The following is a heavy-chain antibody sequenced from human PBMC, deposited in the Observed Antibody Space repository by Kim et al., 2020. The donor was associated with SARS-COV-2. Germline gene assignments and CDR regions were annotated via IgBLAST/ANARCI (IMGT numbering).Heavy chain of an antibody. CDR3: ARDIRYFGWLLYSGRDYYYAMDV. Sequence: ASVKVSCKASGYTFTSYDINWVRQATGQGLEWMGWMNPNSGNTGYALKFQGRVTMTRNTSISTAYMELSSLRSEDTAVYYCARDIRYFGWLLYSGRDYYYAMDVWGQETTVLVSS. CDR1: GYTFTSYD. D-gene: IGHD3-9*01. J-gene: IGHJ6*02. CDR2: MNPNSGNT. V-gene: IGHV1-8*01.